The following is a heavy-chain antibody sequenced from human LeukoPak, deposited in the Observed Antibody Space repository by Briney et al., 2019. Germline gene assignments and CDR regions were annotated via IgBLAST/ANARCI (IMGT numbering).Heavy chain of an antibody. D-gene: IGHD2-2*01. CDR2: IIPIFGTA. V-gene: IGHV1-69*01. Sequence: SVKVSCEASGGTFSSYAISWVRQAPGQGLEWMGGIIPIFGTANYAQKFQGRVTITADESTSTAYMELSSLRSEDTAVYYCARTGKMTVPAAKVDAFDIWGQGTMVTVSS. CDR3: ARTGKMTVPAAKVDAFDI. CDR1: GGTFSSYA. J-gene: IGHJ3*02.